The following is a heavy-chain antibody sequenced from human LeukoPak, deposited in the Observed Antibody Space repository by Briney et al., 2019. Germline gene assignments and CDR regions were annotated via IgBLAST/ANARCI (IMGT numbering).Heavy chain of an antibody. J-gene: IGHJ4*02. CDR2: IRFDGSNT. V-gene: IGHV3-30*02. CDR1: GFTFSTYS. Sequence: GGSLRLSCAASGFTFSTYSMNWVRQAPGKGLEWVAFIRFDGSNTYYADSVKGRFTISRDNSKNTLYLQMNSLRAEDTAVYYCAKDLHDYFDYWGQGTLVTVSS. CDR3: AKDLHDYFDY.